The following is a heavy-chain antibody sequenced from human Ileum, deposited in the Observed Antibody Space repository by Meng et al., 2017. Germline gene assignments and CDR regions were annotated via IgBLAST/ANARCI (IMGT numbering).Heavy chain of an antibody. CDR1: GGSISSSIR. J-gene: IGHJ4*02. V-gene: IGHV4-4*02. D-gene: IGHD3-10*01. CDR2: IHHSGTI. CDR3: ARGVVSGSNYNTY. Sequence: VQLKESGPGLVKPSGTLPLTCAVSGGSISSSIRWSRLRQPTEKGLEWSGEIHHSGTINYSPSLKSRLTISVDKSKNQFSLKLQSVTAADTAVYFCARGVVSGSNYNTYWGQGIPVTVSS.